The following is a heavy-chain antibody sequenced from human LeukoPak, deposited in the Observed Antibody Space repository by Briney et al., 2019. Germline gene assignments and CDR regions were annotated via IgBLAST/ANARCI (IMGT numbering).Heavy chain of an antibody. D-gene: IGHD6-6*01. J-gene: IGHJ4*02. CDR3: ARRSSSIAARPTDY. CDR2: IYPGDSDT. Sequence: GESLKISCQSSGYRFSNYWIGWVRQMPGKGLEWMGIIYPGDSDTIYSPPFQGQVTISADKSSSTAYLQWSSLKASDTAIYFCARRSSSIAARPTDYWGQGTLVTVSS. V-gene: IGHV5-51*01. CDR1: GYRFSNYW.